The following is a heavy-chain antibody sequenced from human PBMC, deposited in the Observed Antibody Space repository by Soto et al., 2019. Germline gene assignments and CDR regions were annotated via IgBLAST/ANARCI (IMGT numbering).Heavy chain of an antibody. CDR1: GFTFSSFA. V-gene: IGHV3-23*01. Sequence: GGSLRLSCAASGFTFSSFAMSWVRQAPGKGLEWVSGISGSGGGTYYADSVKGRFTISRDNSKNTLYLQVNSLTADDTAVYYCAKDGLVVVTAIFDYWGQGTLVTVSS. CDR3: AKDGLVVVTAIFDY. J-gene: IGHJ4*02. D-gene: IGHD2-15*01. CDR2: ISGSGGGT.